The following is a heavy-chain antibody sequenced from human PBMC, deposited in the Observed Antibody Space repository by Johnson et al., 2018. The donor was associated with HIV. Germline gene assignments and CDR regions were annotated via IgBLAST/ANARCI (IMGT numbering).Heavy chain of an antibody. CDR1: GFTFSSYE. CDR2: INWNGGST. Sequence: VQLVESGGGLVQPGGSLRLSCAASGFTFSSYEMNWVRQAPGKGLEWVSGINWNGGSTGYADSVKGRFTISRDNSKNSVYLQMNSQRVEDTAVYKCAKYSGFALDIWGQGTMVTVSS. J-gene: IGHJ3*02. V-gene: IGHV3-20*01. CDR3: AKYSGFALDI. D-gene: IGHD2-15*01.